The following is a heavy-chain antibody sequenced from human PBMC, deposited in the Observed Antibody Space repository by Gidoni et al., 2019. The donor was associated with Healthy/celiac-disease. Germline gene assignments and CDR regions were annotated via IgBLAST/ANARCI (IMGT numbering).Heavy chain of an antibody. CDR2: IYYSGST. Sequence: QVQLQESGPGLVKPSQTLSLTCTVSGGSISSGGYYWSWIRQHPGKGMEWIGYIYYSGSTYYNPSLKSRVTISVDTSKNQFSLKLSSVTAADTAVYYCARDGNKYGDYFTYFDYWGQGTLVTVSS. CDR3: ARDGNKYGDYFTYFDY. V-gene: IGHV4-31*03. J-gene: IGHJ4*02. D-gene: IGHD4-17*01. CDR1: GGSISSGGYY.